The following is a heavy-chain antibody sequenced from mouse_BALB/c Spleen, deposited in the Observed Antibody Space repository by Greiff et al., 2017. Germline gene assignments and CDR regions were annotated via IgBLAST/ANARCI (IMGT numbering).Heavy chain of an antibody. V-gene: IGHV1-5*01. D-gene: IGHD2-1*01. J-gene: IGHJ4*01. CDR1: GYTFTSYW. Sequence: VQLQQSGTVLARPGASVKMSCKASGYTFTSYWMHWVKQRPGQGLEWIGAIYPGNSDTSYNQKFKGKAKLTAVTSTSTAYMELSSLTNEDSAVYYCTRDGNYFRAMDYWGQGTSVTVSS. CDR3: TRDGNYFRAMDY. CDR2: IYPGNSDT.